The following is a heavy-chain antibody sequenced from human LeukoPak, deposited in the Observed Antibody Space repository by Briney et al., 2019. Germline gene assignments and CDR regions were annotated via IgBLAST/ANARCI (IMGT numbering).Heavy chain of an antibody. J-gene: IGHJ4*02. CDR2: IKGDGSEK. CDR1: GFTITNYW. Sequence: PGGSLRLSCAASGFTITNYWMTWVRQAPGKGLEWVANIKGDGSEKNYVDSVKGRFTISRDNAKNSVSLHMDSLRAEDTALYYCASVIGSRWNPFDNWGQGTLVTVVS. D-gene: IGHD6-13*01. CDR3: ASVIGSRWNPFDN. V-gene: IGHV3-7*01.